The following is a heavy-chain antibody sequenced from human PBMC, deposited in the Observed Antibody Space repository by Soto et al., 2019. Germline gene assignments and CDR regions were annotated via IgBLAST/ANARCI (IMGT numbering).Heavy chain of an antibody. CDR3: ARERGYRGSYYPGMEV. CDR1: RFTFSSYW. V-gene: IGHV3-74*01. CDR2: INSDCSST. Sequence: HPPGSLRLSFEASRFTFSSYWIHWVRQTPRNWLLFVSRINSDCSSTSYADSVKGRFTISRDNAKNTLYLQMNSLRAEDTAVYYGARERGYRGSYYPGMEVWGQGSTVTVCS. D-gene: IGHD1-26*01. J-gene: IGHJ6*02.